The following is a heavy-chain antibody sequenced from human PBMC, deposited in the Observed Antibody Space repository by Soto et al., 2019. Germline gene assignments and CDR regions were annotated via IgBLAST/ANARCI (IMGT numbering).Heavy chain of an antibody. CDR1: GFTVSSNY. Sequence: GGSLRLSCAASGFTVSSNYMSWVRQAPGKGLEWVSVIYSGGSTYYADSVKGRFTISRDNSKNTLYLQMNSLRAEDTAVYYCAREKYCSSTSCTIYYYYMDVWGKGTTVTVSS. V-gene: IGHV3-66*01. CDR3: AREKYCSSTSCTIYYYYMDV. J-gene: IGHJ6*03. D-gene: IGHD2-2*01. CDR2: IYSGGST.